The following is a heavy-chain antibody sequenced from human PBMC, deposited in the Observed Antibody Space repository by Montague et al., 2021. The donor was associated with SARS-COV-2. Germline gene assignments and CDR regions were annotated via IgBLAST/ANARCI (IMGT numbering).Heavy chain of an antibody. V-gene: IGHV4-34*01. CDR1: GGSLSGYY. J-gene: IGHJ6*02. CDR2: INHSGST. D-gene: IGHD1-20*01. Sequence: SETLFLTCAVYGGSLSGYYWSWIRQPPGKGLEWIGEINHSGSTNYNPSLKSRVTISLDTSKNQFSLKLSSVTAADTAAYYCARGRRRYNWRDETSYYYGMDVWGQGTTVTVSS. CDR3: ARGRRRYNWRDETSYYYGMDV.